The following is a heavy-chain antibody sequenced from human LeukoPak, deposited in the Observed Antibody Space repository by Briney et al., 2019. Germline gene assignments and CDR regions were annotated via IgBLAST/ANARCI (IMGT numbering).Heavy chain of an antibody. J-gene: IGHJ6*02. V-gene: IGHV1-69*01. CDR3: AREETNYYYYGMDV. CDR2: IIPIFGTA. Sequence: ASVNVTFKSSGGTFSIYAISWVRQAPGQGLEWMGGIIPIFGTANYAQKFQGRVTITADESTSTAYMELSSLRSEDTAVYYCAREETNYYYYGMDVWGPGTTVTVSS. CDR1: GGTFSIYA. D-gene: IGHD1-14*01.